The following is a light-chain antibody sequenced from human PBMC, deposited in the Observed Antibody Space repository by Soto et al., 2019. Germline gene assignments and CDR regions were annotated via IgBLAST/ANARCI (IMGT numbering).Light chain of an antibody. J-gene: IGLJ1*01. CDR1: SSDVGGFNY. V-gene: IGLV2-14*03. CDR3: NSYTSSSTLYV. CDR2: DVS. Sequence: QSVLTQPASVSGSPGQSITISCSGTSSDVGGFNYVSWYQQHPGKAPKLIIYDVSNRPSGVSYRFSGSKSGNTASLTISGLQAEDEADYYCNSYTSSSTLYVFGAGTQLTVL.